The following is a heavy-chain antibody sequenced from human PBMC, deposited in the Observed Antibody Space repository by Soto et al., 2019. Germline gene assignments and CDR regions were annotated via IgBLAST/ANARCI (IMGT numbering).Heavy chain of an antibody. CDR2: ISYDGSNK. CDR3: ARGGSSSSQWWFDP. Sequence: GGSLRLSCAASGFTFSSYAMHWVRQAPGKGLEWVAVISYDGSNKYYADSVKGRFTISRDNSKNTLYLQMNSLRAEDTGVYYCARGGSSSSQWWFDPWGQGTLVTVSS. J-gene: IGHJ5*02. D-gene: IGHD6-6*01. CDR1: GFTFSSYA. V-gene: IGHV3-30-3*01.